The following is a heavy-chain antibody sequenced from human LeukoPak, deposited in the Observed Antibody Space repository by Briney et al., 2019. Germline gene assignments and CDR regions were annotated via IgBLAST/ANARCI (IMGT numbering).Heavy chain of an antibody. Sequence: GGSLRLSCAASGFTFSYYTMNWVRQAPGKGLEWVSSISSSSSYIYYADSVKGRFTISRDNAKNSLYLQMNSLGAEDTAVYYCARAILGYTYGLYYFDYWGQGTLVTVSS. CDR1: GFTFSYYT. J-gene: IGHJ4*02. D-gene: IGHD5-18*01. V-gene: IGHV3-21*01. CDR3: ARAILGYTYGLYYFDY. CDR2: ISSSSSYI.